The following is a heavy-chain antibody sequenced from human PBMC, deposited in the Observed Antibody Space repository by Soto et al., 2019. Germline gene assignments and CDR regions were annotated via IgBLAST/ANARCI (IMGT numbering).Heavy chain of an antibody. V-gene: IGHV3-48*03. J-gene: IGHJ4*02. Sequence: PGGSLRLSCAASGFTFSSYEMNWVRQAPGKGLEWVSYISSSGSTIYYADSVKGRFTISRDSAKSSLFLQMNSLRAEDTAVYYCARGPDFGGGHLPFDYWGQGTQVTVSS. D-gene: IGHD3-3*01. CDR2: ISSSGSTI. CDR3: ARGPDFGGGHLPFDY. CDR1: GFTFSSYE.